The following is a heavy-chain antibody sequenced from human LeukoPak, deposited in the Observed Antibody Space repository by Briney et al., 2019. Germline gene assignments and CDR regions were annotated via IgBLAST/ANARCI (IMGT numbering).Heavy chain of an antibody. V-gene: IGHV4-39*07. CDR1: GGSISTSSYY. D-gene: IGHD3-3*01. J-gene: IGHJ5*02. CDR3: ARKLRSYPNWFDP. Sequence: SETLSLTCTVSGGSISTSSYYWGWVRQPPGKGLEWIGNIFYSGSTYYSPSLKSRVTISVDTSKNQFSLKLSSVTAADTAVYYCARKLRSYPNWFDPWGQGTLVTVSS. CDR2: IFYSGST.